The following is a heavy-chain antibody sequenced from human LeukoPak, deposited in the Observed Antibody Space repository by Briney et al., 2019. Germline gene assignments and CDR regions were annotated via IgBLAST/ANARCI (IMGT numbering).Heavy chain of an antibody. CDR1: GFTFSSCG. V-gene: IGHV3-30*18. Sequence: GGSLRLSCAASGFTFSSCGMHWVRQAPGKGLEWVAAISYDGSNKYYADSVKGRFTISRDNSKNTLFLEMNSLRAEDTAVYYCAKALTSGWYLDAFNIWGQGTMVTVSS. CDR3: AKALTSGWYLDAFNI. CDR2: ISYDGSNK. D-gene: IGHD6-19*01. J-gene: IGHJ3*02.